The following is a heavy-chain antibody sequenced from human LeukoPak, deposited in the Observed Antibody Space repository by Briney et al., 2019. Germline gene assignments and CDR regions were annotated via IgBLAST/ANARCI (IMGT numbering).Heavy chain of an antibody. V-gene: IGHV1-2*02. J-gene: IGHJ6*02. CDR2: INPNSGGT. Sequence: VTSVKVSCKASGYTFTGYYMHWVRQAPGQGLEWTGWINPNSGGTNYAQKFQGRVTMTRDTSISTAYMELSRLRSDDTAVYYCARQEYNWNDYYGMDVWGQGTTVTVSS. CDR3: ARQEYNWNDYYGMDV. D-gene: IGHD1-20*01. CDR1: GYTFTGYY.